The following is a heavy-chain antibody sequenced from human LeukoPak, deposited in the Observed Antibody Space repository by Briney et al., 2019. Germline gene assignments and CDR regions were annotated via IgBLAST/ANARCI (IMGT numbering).Heavy chain of an antibody. CDR3: ARGRLSNSSKGRSFDY. CDR2: INHSGST. Sequence: SETLSLTCAVYGGSFSGYYWSWIRQPPGKGLGWIGEINHSGSTNYNPSLKSRVTISVDTSKNQFSLKLSSVTAADTAVYYCARGRLSNSSKGRSFDYWGQGTLVTVSS. CDR1: GGSFSGYY. J-gene: IGHJ4*02. V-gene: IGHV4-34*01. D-gene: IGHD6-13*01.